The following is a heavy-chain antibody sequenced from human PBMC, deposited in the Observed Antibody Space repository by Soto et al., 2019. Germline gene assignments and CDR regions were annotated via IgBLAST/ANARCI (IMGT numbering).Heavy chain of an antibody. CDR3: ARDSSGYHMPDD. CDR2: IIPIFGTA. J-gene: IGHJ4*02. V-gene: IGHV1-69*13. CDR1: GGTFSSYA. D-gene: IGHD3-22*01. Sequence: SVKVSCKASGGTFSSYAISWVRQAPGQGLEWMGGIIPIFGTANYARKFQGRVTITADESTSTAYMELSSLRSEDTAVYYCARDSSGYHMPDDWGQGTLVTVSS.